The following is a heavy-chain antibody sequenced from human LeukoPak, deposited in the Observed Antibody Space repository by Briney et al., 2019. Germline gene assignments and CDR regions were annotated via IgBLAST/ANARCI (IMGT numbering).Heavy chain of an antibody. CDR1: GYTFTSYA. V-gene: IGHV1-3*01. CDR3: ARDHGSGNGGFDY. CDR2: INAGNGNT. D-gene: IGHD3-10*01. J-gene: IGHJ4*02. Sequence: GASVKVSCKASGYTFTSYAMHWVRQAPGQRLEWMGWINAGNGNTKYSQKFQGRVTITRDTSASTAYMELSSLRSEATAVYYCARDHGSGNGGFDYWGQGTLVTVSS.